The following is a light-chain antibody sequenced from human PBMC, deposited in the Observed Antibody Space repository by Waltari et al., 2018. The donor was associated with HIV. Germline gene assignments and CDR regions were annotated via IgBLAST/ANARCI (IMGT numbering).Light chain of an antibody. J-gene: IGKJ4*01. CDR3: QQSQSTPLT. CDR2: AAS. CDR1: QSISNY. V-gene: IGKV1-39*01. Sequence: DIQMTQSPSSLSASVGDRVTITCRASQSISNYLNWYQQRPERAPNLLIYAASSLQSGVPSRFSGSGSGTDFTLTISSLQPEDSASYYCQQSQSTPLTFGGGTKVEIK.